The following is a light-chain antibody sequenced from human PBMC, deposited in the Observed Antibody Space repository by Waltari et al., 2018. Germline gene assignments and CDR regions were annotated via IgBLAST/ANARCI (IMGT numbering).Light chain of an antibody. J-gene: IGLJ2*01. CDR1: SSDVGGYNY. V-gene: IGLV2-11*01. Sequence: QSALTQPRSVSGSPGQSITISCTGTSSDVGGYNYVSWYQPHPGKAPKLMIYDVSYRPAGVPDRFSGSKSGNTASLTICGLQAEDEADYHCCSYAGSYTVLFGGGTKLTVL. CDR2: DVS. CDR3: CSYAGSYTVL.